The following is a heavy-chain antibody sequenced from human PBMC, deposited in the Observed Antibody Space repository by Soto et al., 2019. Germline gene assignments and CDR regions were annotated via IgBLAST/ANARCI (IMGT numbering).Heavy chain of an antibody. CDR2: IYPGDSNT. V-gene: IGHV5-51*01. CDR3: ARHFDTSNWYDY. D-gene: IGHD2-2*01. J-gene: IGHJ5*01. CDR1: GYSFTSYW. Sequence: PGESLKISCKGSGYSFTSYWIGWVRQMPGKGLELMGIIYPGDSNTRYSPSFQGQVTISADKSISTAFLQWSSLKASDTAMYYCARHFDTSNWYDYWGQGTLVTVSS.